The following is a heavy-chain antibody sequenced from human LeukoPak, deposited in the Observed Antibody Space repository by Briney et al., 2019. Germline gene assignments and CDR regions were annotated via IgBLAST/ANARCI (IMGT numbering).Heavy chain of an antibody. V-gene: IGHV3-23*01. J-gene: IGHJ1*01. Sequence: GGSLRLSCAASGFTFSTFAMTWVRQAPGKGLEWVTAISGGGSSTYYADSVKGRFTISRDNSKNALYLQMNSLRAEDTAVYYCARDVSDIVVVVAATLTYFQHWGQGTLVTVSS. CDR1: GFTFSTFA. CDR3: ARDVSDIVVVVAATLTYFQH. CDR2: ISGGGSST. D-gene: IGHD2-15*01.